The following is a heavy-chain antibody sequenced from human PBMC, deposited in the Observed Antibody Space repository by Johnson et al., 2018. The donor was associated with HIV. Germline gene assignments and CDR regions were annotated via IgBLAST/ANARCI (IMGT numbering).Heavy chain of an antibody. D-gene: IGHD1-26*01. V-gene: IGHV3-7*05. CDR3: ARDREVGARSGAFDI. CDR2: IKQDGGER. J-gene: IGHJ3*02. Sequence: VQLVESGGGVVQPGRSLRLSCAASGFTFSSYWMTWVRQAPGKGLECVANIKQDGGERYYVDSVKGRFTISRDNAKNSLYLQMNSLRAEDTALYYCARDREVGARSGAFDIWGQGTRVTVSS. CDR1: GFTFSSYW.